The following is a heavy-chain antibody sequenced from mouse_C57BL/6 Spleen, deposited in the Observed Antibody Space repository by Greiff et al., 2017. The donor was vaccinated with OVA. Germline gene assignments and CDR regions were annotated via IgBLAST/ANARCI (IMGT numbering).Heavy chain of an antibody. D-gene: IGHD2-5*01. Sequence: VQLQQSGPELVKPGASVKISCKASGYTFTDYYMNWVKQSHGKSLEWIGDINPNNGGTSYNQKFKGKATLTVDKSSSTAYMELRSLTSEDSAVYYCARDSNSLYYFDYWGQGTTLTVSS. CDR1: GYTFTDYY. CDR2: INPNNGGT. V-gene: IGHV1-26*01. CDR3: ARDSNSLYYFDY. J-gene: IGHJ2*01.